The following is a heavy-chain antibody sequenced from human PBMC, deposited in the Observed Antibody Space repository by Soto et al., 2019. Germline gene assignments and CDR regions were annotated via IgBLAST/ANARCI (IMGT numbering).Heavy chain of an antibody. D-gene: IGHD3-16*01. CDR3: ARRWGGALDY. CDR2: IYYSGST. Sequence: QVQLQESGPGLVKPSETLSLTCTVSGGSMSSYYWSWIRQPPGKGLEWIGYIYYSGSTNYNPSPKSRVTISVDTSKNQFSLKLNSVNAAATAVYYCARRWGGALDYWGQGTLVTVSS. J-gene: IGHJ4*02. V-gene: IGHV4-59*08. CDR1: GGSMSSYY.